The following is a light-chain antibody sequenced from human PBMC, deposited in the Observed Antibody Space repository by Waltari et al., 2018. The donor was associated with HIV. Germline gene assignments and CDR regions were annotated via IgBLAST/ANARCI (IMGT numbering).Light chain of an antibody. J-gene: IGKJ1*01. CDR3: QQYNTHSPWT. V-gene: IGKV1-5*03. Sequence: DIQMTPSPFTLSASVGDRVTITCRASQSISNWLAWYQQKPGKAPKLLIYKASSLESGVPSRFSGSGSGTEFTLSISSLQPDDFATYYCQQYNTHSPWTFGQGTKVEVK. CDR1: QSISNW. CDR2: KAS.